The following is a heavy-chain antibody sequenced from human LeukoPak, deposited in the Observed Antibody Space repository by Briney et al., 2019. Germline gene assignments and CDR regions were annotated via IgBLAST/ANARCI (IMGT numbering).Heavy chain of an antibody. CDR2: ISDDGRNK. CDR3: ARDCSGGSCYPGDF. V-gene: IGHV3-30*04. J-gene: IGHJ4*02. Sequence: PGGSLRLSCAASGFTFSSYVMHWVRQAPGKGLEWVAVISDDGRNKYYADSVKGRFTISRDNSKNTLYLQMNSLRTEDTAVYYCARDCSGGSCYPGDFWGQGTLVTVST. D-gene: IGHD2-15*01. CDR1: GFTFSSYV.